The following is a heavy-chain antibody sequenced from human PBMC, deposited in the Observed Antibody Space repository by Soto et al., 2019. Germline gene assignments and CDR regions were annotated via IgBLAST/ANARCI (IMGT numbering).Heavy chain of an antibody. CDR3: ASGRPTALDY. D-gene: IGHD1-26*01. CDR2: IYHSGST. J-gene: IGHJ4*02. V-gene: IGHV4-30-2*01. Sequence: QLQLQESGSGLVKPSQTLSLTCAVSGDSISSGGYSWSWIRQPPGKGLEWIGYIYHSGSTYYNPSLNSRVTISVDRSKNQSSLKLTSATAADTAVYYCASGRPTALDYWGQGTLVTVSS. CDR1: GDSISSGGYS.